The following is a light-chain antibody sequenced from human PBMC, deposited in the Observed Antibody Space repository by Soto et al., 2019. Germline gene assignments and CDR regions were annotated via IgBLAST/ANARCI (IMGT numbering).Light chain of an antibody. CDR1: QSVSSSY. Sequence: EIVLTQSPGTLSLSPGERATLSCRASQSVSSSYLAWYQQKPGQAPRLLISGASSRATGIPDRFSGSGSGTDFTLTISRLEPEDSAVYYCQQYVSSPLYTFGQGTKLEIK. CDR2: GAS. V-gene: IGKV3-20*01. J-gene: IGKJ2*01. CDR3: QQYVSSPLYT.